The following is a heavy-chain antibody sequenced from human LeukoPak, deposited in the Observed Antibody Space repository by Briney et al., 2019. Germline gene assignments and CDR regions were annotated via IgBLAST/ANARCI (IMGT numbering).Heavy chain of an antibody. J-gene: IGHJ6*02. V-gene: IGHV1-2*02. CDR1: GYTFTGYY. CDR2: INPNSGGT. Sequence: ASVKVSCKASGYTFTGYYMHWVRQAPGQGLEWMGWINPNSGGTNYAQKFQGRVTMTRDTSISAAYMELSRLRSDDTAVYYCARVIAASLYGMDVWGQGTTVTVSS. CDR3: ARVIAASLYGMDV. D-gene: IGHD6-6*01.